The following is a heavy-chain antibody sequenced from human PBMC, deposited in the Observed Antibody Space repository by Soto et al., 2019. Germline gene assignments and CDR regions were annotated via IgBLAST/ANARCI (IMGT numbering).Heavy chain of an antibody. V-gene: IGHV4-39*01. D-gene: IGHD6-19*01. CDR1: GGCISSRSYY. Sequence: SETRSLTCTVCGGCISSRSYYWGWIRQPPGKGLEWIGSNYYSGSTYYQPSLKSRVTIYVDTSKNQFSLMLSSVTAVDAAVYYCARSSLPHTVHYSSGWYWTQRWGQGTLVAVSS. CDR2: NYYSGST. CDR3: ARSSLPHTVHYSSGWYWTQR. J-gene: IGHJ1*01.